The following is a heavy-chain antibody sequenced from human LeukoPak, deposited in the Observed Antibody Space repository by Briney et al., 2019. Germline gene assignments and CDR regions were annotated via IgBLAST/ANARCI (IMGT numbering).Heavy chain of an antibody. V-gene: IGHV3-7*01. CDR3: ARDLVDVATILVRGGFYGMDV. J-gene: IGHJ6*02. CDR2: IKQDGSEK. D-gene: IGHD5-12*01. Sequence: GGSLRLSCAASGFTFSSYWMSWVRQAPGKGLEWVANIKQDGSEKYYVDSVKGRFTISRGNAKNSLYLQMNSLRAEDTAVYYCARDLVDVATILVRGGFYGMDVWGQGTTVTVSS. CDR1: GFTFSSYW.